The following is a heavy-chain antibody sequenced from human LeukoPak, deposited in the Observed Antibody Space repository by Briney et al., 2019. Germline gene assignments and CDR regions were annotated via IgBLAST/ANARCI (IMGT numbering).Heavy chain of an antibody. CDR3: ARDLHIVAVPTTPGF. V-gene: IGHV3-7*03. CDR2: IQQDGSEK. Sequence: GGSLRLSCAASGFTFSNYWMSWVRQAPGKGLEWVATIQQDGSEKYYVDSVKGRFTISRDNAKNSLYLQMNSLRAEDTAVYYCARDLHIVAVPTTPGFWGQGTLVTVSS. CDR1: GFTFSNYW. J-gene: IGHJ4*02. D-gene: IGHD2-2*01.